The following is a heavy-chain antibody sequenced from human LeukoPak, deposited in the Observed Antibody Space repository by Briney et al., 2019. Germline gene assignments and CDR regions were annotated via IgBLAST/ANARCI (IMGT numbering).Heavy chain of an antibody. J-gene: IGHJ4*02. V-gene: IGHV4-34*01. Sequence: SDTLSLTCAVYGGSFSGYYWSWLRQPPAKALEWIGEINHSGSTNYNPSLKSRVTISVDTSKNQFSLKLSSVTAADPAVYYCARGTTAVVNFDYWGQGTLVTVSS. CDR2: INHSGST. D-gene: IGHD4-23*01. CDR3: ARGTTAVVNFDY. CDR1: GGSFSGYY.